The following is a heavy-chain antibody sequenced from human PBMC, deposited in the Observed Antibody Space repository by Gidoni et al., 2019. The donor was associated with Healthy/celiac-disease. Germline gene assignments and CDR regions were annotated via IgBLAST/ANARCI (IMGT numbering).Heavy chain of an antibody. Sequence: EVQLVESGGGLVQPGRSLRLSCAASGFTFDDYAMHWVRQAPGKGLEWVSGISWNSGSIGYADSVKGRFTISRDNAKNSLYLQMNSLRAEDTALYYCAKGLEYSSSSLDYWGQGTLVTVSS. CDR1: GFTFDDYA. V-gene: IGHV3-9*01. CDR3: AKGLEYSSSSLDY. J-gene: IGHJ4*02. CDR2: ISWNSGSI. D-gene: IGHD6-6*01.